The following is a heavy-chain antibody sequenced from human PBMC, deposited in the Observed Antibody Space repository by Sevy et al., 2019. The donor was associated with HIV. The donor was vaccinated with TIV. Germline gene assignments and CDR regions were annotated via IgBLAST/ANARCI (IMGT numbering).Heavy chain of an antibody. D-gene: IGHD3-10*01. V-gene: IGHV4-59*11. J-gene: IGHJ4*02. Sequence: SETLSLTCTVSAGSISSHYWSWIRQPPGKGLEWNGYIFYGGGTNYNPSLKSRVTISVDTSKNQFSLKLSSVTAADTAVYYCARAGWFGELTFDYWGQGTLVTVSS. CDR3: ARAGWFGELTFDY. CDR2: IFYGGGT. CDR1: AGSISSHY.